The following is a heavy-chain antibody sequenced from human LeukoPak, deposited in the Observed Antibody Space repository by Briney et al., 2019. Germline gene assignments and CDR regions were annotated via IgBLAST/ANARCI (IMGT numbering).Heavy chain of an antibody. CDR1: GYTFTSYG. V-gene: IGHV1-18*01. D-gene: IGHD1-26*01. CDR2: ISAYNGNT. J-gene: IGHJ4*02. Sequence: ASVKVSCKASGYTFTSYGISWVRQAPGQGLEWMGWISAYNGNTNYAQKLQGRVTMTTDTSTSTAYMELRSLRSDDTAVYYCARDTFEWELLGGLFDYWGQGTLVTVSS. CDR3: ARDTFEWELLGGLFDY.